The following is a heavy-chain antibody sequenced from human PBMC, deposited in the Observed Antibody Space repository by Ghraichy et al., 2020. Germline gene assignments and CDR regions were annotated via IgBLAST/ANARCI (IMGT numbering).Heavy chain of an antibody. V-gene: IGHV3-23*01. CDR1: GFTFSSYA. Sequence: GGSLRLSCAASGFTFSSYAMSWVRQAPGKGLEWVSAISGSGGSTYYADSVKGRFTISRDNSKNTLYLQMNSLRAEDTAVYYCANLARVVPILGYYGMDVWGQGTTVTVSS. J-gene: IGHJ6*02. D-gene: IGHD2-15*01. CDR2: ISGSGGST. CDR3: ANLARVVPILGYYGMDV.